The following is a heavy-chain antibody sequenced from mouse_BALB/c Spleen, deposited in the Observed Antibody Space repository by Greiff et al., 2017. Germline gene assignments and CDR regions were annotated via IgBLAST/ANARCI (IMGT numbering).Heavy chain of an antibody. V-gene: IGHV1-67*01. D-gene: IGHD2-4*01. CDR3: AGGVDDYIAY. J-gene: IGHJ3*01. CDR2: ISTYYGNT. Sequence: VKLMESGPELVRPGVSVKISCKGSGYTFTDYAMHWVKQSHAKSLEWIGVISTYYGNTNYNQKFKGMATMTVDKSSSTAYMELARLTSEDSAIYYCAGGVDDYIAYWGQGTLVTVSA. CDR1: GYTFTDYA.